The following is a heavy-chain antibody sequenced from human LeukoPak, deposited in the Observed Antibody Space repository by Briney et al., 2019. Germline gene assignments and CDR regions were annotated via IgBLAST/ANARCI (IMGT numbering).Heavy chain of an antibody. D-gene: IGHD3-22*01. CDR3: AREATMIHYYHYYMDV. CDR2: ISAYNGNT. J-gene: IGHJ6*03. CDR1: GYTFTSYG. V-gene: IGHV1-18*01. Sequence: ASVKVSCKASGYTFTSYGISWVRQAPGQGLEWMGWISAYNGNTNYAQNLQGRVTMTTDTSTGTAYMELRSLRSDDTAVYYCAREATMIHYYHYYMDVWGKGTTVTVSS.